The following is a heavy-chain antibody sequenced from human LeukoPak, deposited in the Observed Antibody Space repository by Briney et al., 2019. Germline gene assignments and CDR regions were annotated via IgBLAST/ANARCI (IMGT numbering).Heavy chain of an antibody. CDR3: ARDRRYCSSISCSGGWFDP. V-gene: IGHV3-49*04. CDR1: GFTFADYA. J-gene: IGHJ5*02. D-gene: IGHD2-2*01. CDR2: SRSKVYGGTT. Sequence: PGRSLRLSCTASGFTFADYATSWVRQAPGKGLEWGGFSRSKVYGGTTEYAASVKGRFTISRDDSKSIAYLQMHSLKTEDTAVYYCARDRRYCSSISCSGGWFDPWGQGTLVTVSS.